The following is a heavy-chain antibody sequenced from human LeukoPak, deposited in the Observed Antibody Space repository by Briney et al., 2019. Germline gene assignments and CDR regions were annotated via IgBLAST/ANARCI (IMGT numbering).Heavy chain of an antibody. CDR2: IYSGGST. CDR1: GFTVSSNY. V-gene: IGHV3-66*02. J-gene: IGHJ4*02. Sequence: GGSLRLSCAASGFTVSSNYMSWVRQAPGKGLEWVSVIYSGGSTYYADSVKGRFTISRDNSKNTLYLQMNSLRAEDTAVYYCAKEAETYYYGSGSPGVDYWGQGTLVTVSS. D-gene: IGHD3-10*01. CDR3: AKEAETYYYGSGSPGVDY.